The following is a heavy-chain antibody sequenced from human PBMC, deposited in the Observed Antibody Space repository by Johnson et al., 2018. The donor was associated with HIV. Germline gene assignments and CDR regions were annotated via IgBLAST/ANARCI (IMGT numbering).Heavy chain of an antibody. D-gene: IGHD1-20*01. CDR1: GFTFSDYY. Sequence: QVQLVESGGGLVQPGGSLRLSCVVSGFTFSDYYMDWVRQAPGKGLEWVAVISYDGSNKYYADSVKGRFTISRDNSENTVYVQMNSLRTEDTGMYYCAKIITGTTYDALDLWGQGTMVTVSS. V-gene: IGHV3-30*18. CDR2: ISYDGSNK. CDR3: AKIITGTTYDALDL. J-gene: IGHJ3*01.